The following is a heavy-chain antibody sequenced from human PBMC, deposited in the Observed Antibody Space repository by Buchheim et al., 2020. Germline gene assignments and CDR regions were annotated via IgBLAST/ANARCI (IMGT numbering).Heavy chain of an antibody. J-gene: IGHJ6*02. CDR2: IYYSGST. CDR3: ARETYNWNFYYYYGMDV. D-gene: IGHD1-7*01. CDR1: GGSISSSSYY. V-gene: IGHV4-39*07. Sequence: QLQLQESGPGLVKPSETLSLTCTVSGGSISSSSYYWGWIRQPPGKGLEWIGSIYYSGSTYYNPSLKSRVTITVDTSKNQFSLKLSSVTAADTAVYYCARETYNWNFYYYYGMDVWGQGTT.